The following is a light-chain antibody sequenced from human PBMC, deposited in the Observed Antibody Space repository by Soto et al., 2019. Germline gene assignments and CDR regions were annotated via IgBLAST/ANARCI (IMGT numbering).Light chain of an antibody. CDR3: SSHSATSPYV. V-gene: IGLV2-14*01. J-gene: IGLJ1*01. CDR1: SNDVGGYNY. Sequence: QSALTQPASLSGSPGQSITTACTGTSNDVGGYNYVSWYQQQPGKAPKLIIYEVSHRPSGISNRFSGSKSGNTASLPISGLHVEDEADYYCSSHSATSPYVFGTGTKVTVL. CDR2: EVS.